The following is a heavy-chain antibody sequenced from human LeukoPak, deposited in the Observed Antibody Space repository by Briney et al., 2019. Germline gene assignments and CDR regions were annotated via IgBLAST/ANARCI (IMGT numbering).Heavy chain of an antibody. V-gene: IGHV4-59*13. CDR3: AIPGWEPGNWYFDL. CDR2: IYSSGST. CDR1: GGSISNYY. Sequence: PSETLSLTCTVSGGSISNYYWSWIRQPPGKGLEWIGYIYSSGSTSYNPSLRSRVAMSMDTSKNQFSLKLNSVTAADTAVYYCAIPGWEPGNWYFDLWGRGTLVTVSS. D-gene: IGHD1-26*01. J-gene: IGHJ2*01.